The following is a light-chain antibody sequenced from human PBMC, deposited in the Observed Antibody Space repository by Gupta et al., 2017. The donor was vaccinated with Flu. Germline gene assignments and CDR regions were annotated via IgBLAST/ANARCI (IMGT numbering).Light chain of an antibody. V-gene: IGKV1-17*01. J-gene: IGKJ2*01. CDR3: LPHKIYHDT. CDR2: AAS. CDR1: QDIRND. Sequence: DIQMTQSPSSLSASVGDRVTITCRASQDIRNDVAWYQQKPGKAPKRLRSAASSLQSGVPSGFSGSGSGTEVTLTISSLQPEDFATDYCLPHKIYHDTFGQGTKLEI.